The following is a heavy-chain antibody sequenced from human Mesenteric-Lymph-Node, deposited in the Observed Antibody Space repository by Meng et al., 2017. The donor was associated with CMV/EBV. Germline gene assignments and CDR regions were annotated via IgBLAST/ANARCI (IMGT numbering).Heavy chain of an antibody. CDR2: MSYDGSHE. D-gene: IGHD6-13*01. CDR3: ARDRGSSSWQTGVRFDP. J-gene: IGHJ5*02. V-gene: IGHV3-30*04. CDR1: GFRFTRYS. Sequence: GESLKISCAASGFRFTRYSMHWIRQAPGKGPQWVAVMSYDGSHEYNADSVKGRFTISRDISTNTLFLEMNSLRPDDTAIYYCARDRGSSSWQTGVRFDPWGQGTLVTVSS.